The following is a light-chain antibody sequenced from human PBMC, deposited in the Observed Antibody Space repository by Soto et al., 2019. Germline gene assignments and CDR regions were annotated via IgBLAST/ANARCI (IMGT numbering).Light chain of an antibody. CDR3: QQYNSYWT. CDR1: QSISSW. CDR2: DAS. J-gene: IGKJ1*01. Sequence: DIQMTQSPSTLSASVGDRVTITCRASQSISSWLAWYQQKPGKAPKVLIYDASSVESGVPSRFSGSGSGTEFTLTISSLQPDDFATYYCQQYNSYWTFGQGTKVEIK. V-gene: IGKV1-5*01.